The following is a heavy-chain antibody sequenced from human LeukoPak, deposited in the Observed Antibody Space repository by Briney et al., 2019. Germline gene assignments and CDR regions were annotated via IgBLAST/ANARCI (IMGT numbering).Heavy chain of an antibody. J-gene: IGHJ5*02. CDR1: GGSFSGYY. V-gene: IGHV4-34*01. Sequence: ASETLSLTCAVYGGSFSGYYWSWIRQPPGKGLEWIGEINHSGSTNYNPSLKSRVTISVDTSKNQFSLKLSSVTAADTAVYYCARGPPPQLVRFSRFDPWGQGTLVTVSS. D-gene: IGHD6-6*01. CDR3: ARGPPPQLVRFSRFDP. CDR2: INHSGST.